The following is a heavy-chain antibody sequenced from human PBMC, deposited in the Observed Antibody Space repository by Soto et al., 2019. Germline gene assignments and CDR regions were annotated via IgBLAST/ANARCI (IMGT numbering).Heavy chain of an antibody. D-gene: IGHD3-3*01. CDR1: GGSFSGYY. V-gene: IGHV4-34*01. J-gene: IGHJ5*02. Sequence: SETLSLTCAVYGGSFSGYYWSWIRQPPGKGLEWIGEINHSGSTNYNPSLKSRVTISVDTSKNQFSLRLSSVTAADTAIYYCATRITVFGLLIPPFDPWGQGTQVTVSS. CDR2: INHSGST. CDR3: ATRITVFGLLIPPFDP.